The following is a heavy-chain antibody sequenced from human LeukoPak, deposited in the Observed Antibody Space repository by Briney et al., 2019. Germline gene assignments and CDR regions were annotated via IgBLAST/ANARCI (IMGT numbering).Heavy chain of an antibody. CDR3: ARDRDYYDSSGYQY. D-gene: IGHD3-22*01. Sequence: GGSLRLSCAASGFNVSSNYMSWVRQAPGKGLEWVSVIYSDGSTYYADSVKGRFTISRDNSKNTLYLQMNSLRAEDTAVYYCARDRDYYDSSGYQYWGQGTLVTVSS. CDR2: IYSDGST. J-gene: IGHJ4*02. V-gene: IGHV3-66*01. CDR1: GFNVSSNY.